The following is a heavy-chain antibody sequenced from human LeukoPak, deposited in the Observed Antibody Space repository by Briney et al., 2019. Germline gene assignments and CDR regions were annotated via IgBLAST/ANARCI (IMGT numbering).Heavy chain of an antibody. CDR1: GFTFSRYD. V-gene: IGHV3-13*01. Sequence: GGSLRLSCAASGFTFSRYDMHWVGQAAGKGVEWVSAITIAGDTYYPGSVKGRFTISRENAKNSLYLQMNSLRAGDTAVYYCARTTVTTGPYWYFDLWGRGTLVTVSS. D-gene: IGHD4-17*01. J-gene: IGHJ2*01. CDR3: ARTTVTTGPYWYFDL. CDR2: ITIAGDT.